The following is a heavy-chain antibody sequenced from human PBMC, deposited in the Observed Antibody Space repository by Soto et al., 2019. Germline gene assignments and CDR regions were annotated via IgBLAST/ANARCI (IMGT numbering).Heavy chain of an antibody. CDR3: VRDLDGSGSYYTDY. D-gene: IGHD3-10*01. V-gene: IGHV1-18*01. Sequence: ASVKVSCKASGYNFINYGITWVRQAPGQGLEWMGWIRVHNGNTNYAQKLQGRVTMTTDTSTSTAYMELRNLRSDDTAVYYCVRDLDGSGSYYTDYWGPGTLVTVSS. J-gene: IGHJ4*02. CDR1: GYNFINYG. CDR2: IRVHNGNT.